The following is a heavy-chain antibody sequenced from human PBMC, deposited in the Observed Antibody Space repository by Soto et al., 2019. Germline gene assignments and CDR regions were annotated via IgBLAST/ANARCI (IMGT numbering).Heavy chain of an antibody. CDR1: GFTFSSYW. Sequence: EVQLVESGGGLVQPGGSLRLSCAASGFTFSSYWMSWVRQAPGKGLEWVANIKQDGSEKYYVDSVKGRFTISRDNAKNSLYLQMNSLRAEDTAVYYCARDPNIVATRMDVYYYYGMDVWGQGTTVTVSS. CDR2: IKQDGSEK. V-gene: IGHV3-7*01. CDR3: ARDPNIVATRMDVYYYYGMDV. J-gene: IGHJ6*02. D-gene: IGHD5-12*01.